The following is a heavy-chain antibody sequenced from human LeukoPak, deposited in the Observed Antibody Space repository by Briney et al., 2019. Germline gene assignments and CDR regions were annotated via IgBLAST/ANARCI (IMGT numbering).Heavy chain of an antibody. Sequence: SVKVSCTASGFTFTSSAVQWGRQARGQRLERRGWILVGSGNTNYAQKFQERVTITRDMSTSLVYMELSSLRSEDTAVYYCAAEAAYYYDSRDAFDVWGQGTMVTVSS. CDR3: AAEAAYYYDSRDAFDV. CDR2: ILVGSGNT. D-gene: IGHD3-22*01. V-gene: IGHV1-58*01. J-gene: IGHJ3*01. CDR1: GFTFTSSA.